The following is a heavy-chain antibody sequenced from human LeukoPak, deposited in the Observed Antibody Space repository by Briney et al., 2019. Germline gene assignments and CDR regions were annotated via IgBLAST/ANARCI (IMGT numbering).Heavy chain of an antibody. CDR2: IAPISGTP. CDR1: GYTFTIYA. D-gene: IGHD3-10*01. J-gene: IGHJ3*01. Sequence: ASVTVSCKASGYTFTIYAINWVRQAPGQGLEWMGGIAPISGTPVYAQKFQDRVNITADTSTNTAYMEMSSLTSEDTAMYYCAREGEYYAESGNLIDAADVWGQGTMVIVSA. CDR3: AREGEYYAESGNLIDAADV. V-gene: IGHV1-69*06.